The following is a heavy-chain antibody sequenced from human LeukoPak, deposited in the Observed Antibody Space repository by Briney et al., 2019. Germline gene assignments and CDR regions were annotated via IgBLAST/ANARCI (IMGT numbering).Heavy chain of an antibody. D-gene: IGHD1-26*01. V-gene: IGHV3-33*01. CDR3: ARDLAFGSLDF. Sequence: GESLPLSCAVFGFILCILGMHGLRQPPGKGLEGGGDMWYGGSREDYADPVTGRFTISRDMSKNTLKLQMSSLGVEDTAMFYCARDLAFGSLDFRGQGTLVTVSS. CDR1: GFILCILG. CDR2: MWYGGSRE. J-gene: IGHJ4*02.